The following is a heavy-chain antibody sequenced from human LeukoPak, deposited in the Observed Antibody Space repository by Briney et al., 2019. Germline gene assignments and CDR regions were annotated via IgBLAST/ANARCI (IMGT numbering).Heavy chain of an antibody. CDR2: ISAYNGNT. D-gene: IGHD7-27*01. J-gene: IGHJ6*02. Sequence: ASVKVSCKASGYTFTSYGISWVRQAPGQGLEWMGWISAYNGNTNYAQKLQGRVTMTTDTSTSTAYMELRSLRSDDTAVYYCARGLPGDYYYHGMDVWGQGTTVTVSS. V-gene: IGHV1-18*01. CDR1: GYTFTSYG. CDR3: ARGLPGDYYYHGMDV.